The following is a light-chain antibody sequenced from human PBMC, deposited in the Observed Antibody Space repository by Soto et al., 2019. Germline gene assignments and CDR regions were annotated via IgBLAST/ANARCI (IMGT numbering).Light chain of an antibody. CDR1: QSVSGNY. CDR2: SAS. V-gene: IGKV3-20*01. CDR3: QQPGVSWT. Sequence: EIVLTQSPGTLSLSQGERATLSCRASQSVSGNYLAWFQQRPGQSPRLLIYSASSRAAGIPDRFSGGGSGTDFTLSISRLEPEDFAVYFCQQPGVSWTFGQGTKVYIK. J-gene: IGKJ1*01.